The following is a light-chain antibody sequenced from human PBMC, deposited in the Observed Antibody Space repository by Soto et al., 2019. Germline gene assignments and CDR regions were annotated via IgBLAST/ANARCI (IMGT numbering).Light chain of an antibody. CDR2: GAS. V-gene: IGKV3-15*01. CDR1: QSVSSN. J-gene: IGKJ4*01. Sequence: EIVLTQPQPTLSVSPGERATLSCGASQSVSSNWAWDQQKPGQAPRLLIYGASTRATGIPARFSGSGSGTEFTLTLSSLRSEDFAIYDCQQYENCPSVTFGRGTKVEI. CDR3: QQYENCPSVT.